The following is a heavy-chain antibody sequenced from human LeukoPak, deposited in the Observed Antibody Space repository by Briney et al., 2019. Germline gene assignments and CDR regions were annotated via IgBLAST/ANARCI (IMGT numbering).Heavy chain of an antibody. Sequence: GGSLRLSCAASGFTFSSYWMHWVRQAPGKGLVWISRINSDGSSTSYADSVKGRFTISRDNAKNTLYLQMNSLRAEDTAVYYCAWDPDYGDNWFDPWGQGTLVTVSS. D-gene: IGHD4-17*01. CDR2: INSDGSST. V-gene: IGHV3-74*01. CDR1: GFTFSSYW. J-gene: IGHJ5*02. CDR3: AWDPDYGDNWFDP.